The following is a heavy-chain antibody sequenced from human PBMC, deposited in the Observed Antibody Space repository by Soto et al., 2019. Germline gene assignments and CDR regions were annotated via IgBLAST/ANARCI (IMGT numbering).Heavy chain of an antibody. CDR3: AAVKGYCISTSCYDYYYYGMDV. J-gene: IGHJ6*02. CDR2: IVVGSGNT. Sequence: SVKVSCKASGFTFTSSAVQWVRQARGQRLEWIGWIVVGSGNTNYAQKFQERVTITRDMSTSTAYMELSSLRSEDTAVYYCAAVKGYCISTSCYDYYYYGMDVWGQATMVTVSS. V-gene: IGHV1-58*01. CDR1: GFTFTSSA. D-gene: IGHD2-2*01.